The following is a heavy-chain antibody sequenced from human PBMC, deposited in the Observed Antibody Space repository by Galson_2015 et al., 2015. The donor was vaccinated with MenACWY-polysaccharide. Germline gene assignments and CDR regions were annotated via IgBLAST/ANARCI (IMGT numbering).Heavy chain of an antibody. Sequence: SLRLSCAASGFSFNTSWMHWVRHAPGKGLVWVSRINADGSATGYADSVRGRFTISRDNAKNTLYLEMNSLRAEDTAVYYCTKAGAKYCSGSSCYVNWFDPWGQGTLGTVSS. CDR2: INADGSAT. J-gene: IGHJ5*02. CDR3: TKAGAKYCSGSSCYVNWFDP. V-gene: IGHV3-74*01. CDR1: GFSFNTSW. D-gene: IGHD2-15*01.